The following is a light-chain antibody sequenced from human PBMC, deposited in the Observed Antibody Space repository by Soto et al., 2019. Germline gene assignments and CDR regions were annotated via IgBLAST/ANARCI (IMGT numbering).Light chain of an antibody. CDR3: QQYNTYWT. CDR1: QTISHW. J-gene: IGKJ1*01. CDR2: DAS. Sequence: DIHLTQSPSTLSASVGDRVTITCRASQTISHWLAWYQQKPGKAPKLLIFDASSLENGVPSRFSGSGSWTEFTLTITGLQPDDFATYYCQQYNTYWTFGQGTKVEI. V-gene: IGKV1-5*01.